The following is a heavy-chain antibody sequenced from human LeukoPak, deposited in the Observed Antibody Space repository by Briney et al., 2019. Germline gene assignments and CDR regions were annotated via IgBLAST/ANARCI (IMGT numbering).Heavy chain of an antibody. J-gene: IGHJ4*02. CDR3: ANSWIGGSY. Sequence: PSETLSLTCAVYGGSFSGYYWSWIRQPPGKGLEWIGEINHSGSTNYNPSLKSRVTISVDTSKNQFSLKLSSVTAADTAVYYCANSWIGGSYWGQGTLVTVSS. CDR2: INHSGST. V-gene: IGHV4-34*01. D-gene: IGHD5-12*01. CDR1: GGSFSGYY.